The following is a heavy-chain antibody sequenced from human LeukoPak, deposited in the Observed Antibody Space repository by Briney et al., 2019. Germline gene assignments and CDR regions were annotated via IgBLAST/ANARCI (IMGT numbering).Heavy chain of an antibody. Sequence: SETLSLTCTVSGGSISTSSYYWSWIRQHPGKGLEWIGYIYYSGSTYYNPSLKSRVTISVDTSKNQFSLKLSSVTAADTAVYYCAREGYCTNGECYRGNFDYWGQGTLVTVSS. J-gene: IGHJ4*02. V-gene: IGHV4-31*03. D-gene: IGHD2-8*01. CDR3: AREGYCTNGECYRGNFDY. CDR1: GGSISTSSYY. CDR2: IYYSGST.